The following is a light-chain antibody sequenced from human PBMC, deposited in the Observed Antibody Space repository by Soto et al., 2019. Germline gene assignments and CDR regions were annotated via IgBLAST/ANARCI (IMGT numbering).Light chain of an antibody. J-gene: IGLJ1*01. CDR3: AAWDTSLKGYV. Sequence: SVLTQPPSASGTPGQRVTISCSGSSSNIGSNPVDWYRQLPGTAPKLLINTNNQRPSGVPDRFSGSKSGTSASLAISGLQSEDEAEYYCAAWDTSLKGYVFGTGTKLTVL. CDR1: SSNIGSNP. V-gene: IGLV1-44*01. CDR2: TNN.